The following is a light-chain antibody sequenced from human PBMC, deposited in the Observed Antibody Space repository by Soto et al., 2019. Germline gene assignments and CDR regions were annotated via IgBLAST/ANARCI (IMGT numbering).Light chain of an antibody. V-gene: IGKV3-15*01. CDR1: LSVSSD. Sequence: EIVMTQSPATLSLSPGERATLSCRASLSVSSDLAWYRQKPGQAPRLLIYRAFTRATGIPARFSGSGFGTDFTLTISSLQSEDFAVYYCQQYASSPEWTFGQGTKV. J-gene: IGKJ1*01. CDR2: RAF. CDR3: QQYASSPEWT.